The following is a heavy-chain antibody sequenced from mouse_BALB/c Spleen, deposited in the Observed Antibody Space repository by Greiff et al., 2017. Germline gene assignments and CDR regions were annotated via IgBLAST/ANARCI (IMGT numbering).Heavy chain of an antibody. CDR2: ISYSGST. CDR1: GDSITSGY. J-gene: IGHJ1*01. CDR3: ARGDYDRGGYFDV. Sequence: EVQVVESGPSLVKPSQTLSLTCSVTGDSITSGYWNWIRKFPGNKLEYMGYISYSGSTYYNPSLKSRISITRDTSKNQYYLQLNSVTTEDTATYYCARGDYDRGGYFDVWGAGTTVTVSS. V-gene: IGHV3-8*02. D-gene: IGHD2-4*01.